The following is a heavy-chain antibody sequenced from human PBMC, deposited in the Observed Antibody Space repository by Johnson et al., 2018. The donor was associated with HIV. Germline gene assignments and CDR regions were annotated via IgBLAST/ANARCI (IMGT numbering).Heavy chain of an antibody. CDR1: GFTFNTYA. J-gene: IGHJ3*02. D-gene: IGHD4-23*01. V-gene: IGHV3-30*04. CDR3: AKARTYGGNVDDAFDI. CDR2: ISYDGGNK. Sequence: QVQLVESGGGVVQTGRSLRLSCAASGFTFNTYAMYWVRQAPGKGLEWVAIISYDGGNKYCADSVKGRFIISRDNARNTLYLQMNSLRTEDTALYYCAKARTYGGNVDDAFDIWGQGTMVTVSS.